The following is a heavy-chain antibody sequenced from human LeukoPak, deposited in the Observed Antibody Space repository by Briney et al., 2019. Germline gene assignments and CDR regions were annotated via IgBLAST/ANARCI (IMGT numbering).Heavy chain of an antibody. CDR3: ARDGDYGRGVYYRGCIDS. D-gene: IGHD3-10*01. V-gene: IGHV1-2*02. CDR2: INPNSGGT. Sequence: AASVKVSCKASGYSFTDYYMHWVRQAPGQGLEWMGWINPNSGGTNYAQKFQGRVTMTRGTSISTAYLDLSSLRTDDTAVYYCARDGDYGRGVYYRGCIDSWGQGTPVTVSP. J-gene: IGHJ4*02. CDR1: GYSFTDYY.